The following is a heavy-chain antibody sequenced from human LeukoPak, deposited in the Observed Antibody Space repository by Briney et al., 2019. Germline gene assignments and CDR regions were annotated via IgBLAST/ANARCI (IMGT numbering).Heavy chain of an antibody. J-gene: IGHJ6*02. Sequence: GGSLRLSCAASGFTFSTYDMNWVRQAPGKGLEWVSYISSSSRTISYADSVKGRFTISRDNAKNSLFLQMNSLRAEDTAVYYCARLRYYAMDVWGQGTTVTASS. CDR1: GFTFSTYD. CDR3: ARLRYYAMDV. V-gene: IGHV3-48*01. CDR2: ISSSSRTI.